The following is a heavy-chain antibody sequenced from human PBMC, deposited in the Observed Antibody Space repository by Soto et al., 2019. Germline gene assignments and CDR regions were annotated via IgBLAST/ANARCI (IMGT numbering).Heavy chain of an antibody. V-gene: IGHV4-39*01. D-gene: IGHD3-22*01. CDR2: ICSSGST. CDR3: ARAHYYDSSGSFDY. J-gene: IGHJ4*02. CDR1: GGSISTCDYY. Sequence: SETLSLTCTVSGGSISTCDYYWGWVRQPPGKGLAWIGSICSSGSTYYNPSLKSRVTISVDTSRNQFSLRLNSVTAADTAVYYCARAHYYDSSGSFDYWGQGTLVTVS.